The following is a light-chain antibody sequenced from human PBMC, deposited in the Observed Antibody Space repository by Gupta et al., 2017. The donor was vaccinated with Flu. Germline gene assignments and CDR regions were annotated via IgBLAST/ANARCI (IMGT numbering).Light chain of an antibody. Sequence: STLSASVGDRVTITCRASQSISNWLAWYQQKPGKAPNLLIYQASSLESGVPSRFSGSGSGTEFTLTITSLQPDDFATYYCQQYNSYSPLTFGQGTRLEIK. CDR3: QQYNSYSPLT. J-gene: IGKJ5*01. CDR1: QSISNW. CDR2: QAS. V-gene: IGKV1-5*03.